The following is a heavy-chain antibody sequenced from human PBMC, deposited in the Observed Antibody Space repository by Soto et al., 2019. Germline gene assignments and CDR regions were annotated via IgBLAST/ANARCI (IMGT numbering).Heavy chain of an antibody. CDR3: ARDYMVRGVMRWFDP. Sequence: QVQLQESGPGLVKPSGTLSLTCAVSGGSISSSNWWSWVRQPPGKGLEWIGEIYHSGSTNYNPSLKSRVTISVDKSKNQFSRKLRSVTAADTAVYYCARDYMVRGVMRWFDPWGQGTLVTVSS. V-gene: IGHV4-4*02. D-gene: IGHD3-10*01. J-gene: IGHJ5*02. CDR2: IYHSGST. CDR1: GGSISSSNW.